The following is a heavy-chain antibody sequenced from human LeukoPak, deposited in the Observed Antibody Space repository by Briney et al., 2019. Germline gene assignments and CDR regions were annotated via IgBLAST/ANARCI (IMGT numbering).Heavy chain of an antibody. Sequence: PSETLSLTCTVSGGSISSQYWRWIRQPAGKGLEWIGRMYNSDSPNYNPSLKSRVTMSVDTSKNQLSLRLTSVTAADTAVYCCARESAVAGVTALDYWGQGTLATVSS. CDR3: ARESAVAGVTALDY. V-gene: IGHV4-4*07. CDR1: GGSISSQY. J-gene: IGHJ4*02. CDR2: MYNSDSP. D-gene: IGHD6-19*01.